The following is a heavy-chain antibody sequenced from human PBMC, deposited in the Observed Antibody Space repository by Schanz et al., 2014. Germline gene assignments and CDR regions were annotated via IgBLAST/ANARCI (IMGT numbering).Heavy chain of an antibody. J-gene: IGHJ6*02. CDR2: IDGEGSDT. CDR3: AKDHFGHYDSSGCSDCYYYGMDV. V-gene: IGHV3-74*01. Sequence: LLVESGGGFVQPGGSLRLSCAASGFTFSNNWMHWFRQGPGKGLSWVARIDGEGSDTRYADSVKGRFTISRDNARNTVSLQMNSLRADDTAVYYCAKDHFGHYDSSGCSDCYYYGMDVWGQGTTVTVSS. D-gene: IGHD3-22*01. CDR1: GFTFSNNW.